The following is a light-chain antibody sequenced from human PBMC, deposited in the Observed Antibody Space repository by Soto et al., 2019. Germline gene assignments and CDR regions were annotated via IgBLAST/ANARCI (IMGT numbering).Light chain of an antibody. CDR1: SGGIASSY. CDR3: QSDDSSNVV. CDR2: ENY. Sequence: NFMLTQPHSVSESPGKTVTISCTRSSGGIASSYVQWYQQRPGSAPTTIIYENYQRPSGVPDRFSGSIDSSSNSATLTVSGLKTEDEADYYCQSDDSSNVVFGEGTKVTVL. J-gene: IGLJ3*02. V-gene: IGLV6-57*03.